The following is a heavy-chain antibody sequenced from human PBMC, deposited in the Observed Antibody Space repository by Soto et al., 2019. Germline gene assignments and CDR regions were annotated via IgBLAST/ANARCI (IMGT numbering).Heavy chain of an antibody. Sequence: QVQLVQSGAEVKKPGASVKVSCKASGYTFTSYDINWVRQATGQGLEWMGWMNPNSGNTGYAQKFQGRVTMTRNTSISTAYMELSSLRSEDTAVYYCARGLRMVVAATPWVLLPTYYYYGMDVWGQGTTVTVSS. CDR1: GYTFTSYD. CDR2: MNPNSGNT. D-gene: IGHD2-15*01. J-gene: IGHJ6*02. V-gene: IGHV1-8*01. CDR3: ARGLRMVVAATPWVLLPTYYYYGMDV.